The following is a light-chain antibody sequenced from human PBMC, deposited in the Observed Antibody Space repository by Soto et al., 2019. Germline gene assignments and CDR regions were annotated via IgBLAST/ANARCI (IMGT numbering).Light chain of an antibody. CDR3: QQYDSSLYT. CDR2: GAS. J-gene: IGKJ2*01. CDR1: QSVSSSF. V-gene: IGKV3-20*01. Sequence: EIVLTQSPGTLSLSPGERATLSCRASQSVSSSFLAWYQQKPGQAPRLLIYGASSRATGIPDRFSGSGSGTDCTLAISRLEPEDFALYYFQQYDSSLYTFGQGTKLEIK.